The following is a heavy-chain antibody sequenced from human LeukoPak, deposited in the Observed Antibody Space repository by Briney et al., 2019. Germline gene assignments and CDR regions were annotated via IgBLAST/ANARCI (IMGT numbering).Heavy chain of an antibody. CDR1: GGTISTSNYY. D-gene: IGHD5-12*01. J-gene: IGHJ3*02. CDR2: IFYSGST. CDR3: AKSNGYSLVDI. V-gene: IGHV4-39*07. Sequence: SETLSLTCTVSGGTISTSNYYWGWVRQPPGKGLEWIGNIFYSGSTYYSPSLKSRVTISLDTSRNQFSLKLNSVTAADTAVYYCAKSNGYSLVDIWGQGTMVTVSS.